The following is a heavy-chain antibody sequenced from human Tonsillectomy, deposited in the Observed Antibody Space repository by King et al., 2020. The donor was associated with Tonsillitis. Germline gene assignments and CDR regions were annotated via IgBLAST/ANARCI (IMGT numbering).Heavy chain of an antibody. V-gene: IGHV4-39*01. Sequence: LQLQESGPGLVRPSETLSLTCTVSGGSISSSDYYWGWIRQPPGKGLEWIGSIYSGGYTYYNPSLKSRVSMSLDTSKNQFSLNLTSVTAADTAVYYCARTITIFGVVSDYWGQGTLVTVSS. CDR3: ARTITIFGVVSDY. CDR2: IYSGGYT. D-gene: IGHD3-3*01. CDR1: GGSISSSDYY. J-gene: IGHJ4*02.